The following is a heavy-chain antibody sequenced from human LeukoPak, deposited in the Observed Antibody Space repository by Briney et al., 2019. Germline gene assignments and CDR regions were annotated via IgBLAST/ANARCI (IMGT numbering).Heavy chain of an antibody. CDR1: GFTFRSFW. Sequence: PGGSLRLSCAASGFTFRSFWMSWVRQAPGKGLEWVANIKQDESEKYYVDSVKGRFTISRDNAKNSLYLQMISLRAEDTAVYYCARDVVRGLRTMGTWYFDLWGRGTLVTVSS. CDR3: ARDVVRGLRTMGTWYFDL. CDR2: IKQDESEK. J-gene: IGHJ2*01. V-gene: IGHV3-7*04. D-gene: IGHD5-12*01.